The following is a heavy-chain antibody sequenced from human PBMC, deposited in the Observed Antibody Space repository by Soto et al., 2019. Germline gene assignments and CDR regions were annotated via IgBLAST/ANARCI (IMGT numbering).Heavy chain of an antibody. Sequence: XETLSLTCTVSGCSISSYYWSWIRQPPGKGLDWIGYIYYSGSTNYNPSLKSRVTISVDTSKNQFSLKLSSVTAADTAVYYCARVMVRGVAAESPYYYYGMDVWGHGTTVTVSS. J-gene: IGHJ6*02. CDR2: IYYSGST. CDR3: ARVMVRGVAAESPYYYYGMDV. CDR1: GCSISSYY. D-gene: IGHD3-10*01. V-gene: IGHV4-59*01.